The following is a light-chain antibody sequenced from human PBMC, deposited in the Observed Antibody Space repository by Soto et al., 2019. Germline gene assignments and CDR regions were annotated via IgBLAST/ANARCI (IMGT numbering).Light chain of an antibody. J-gene: IGKJ4*01. V-gene: IGKV3-20*01. CDR2: GAS. CDR3: QQYGRSPLT. Sequence: EIVLTQSPGTLSLSLGEKVTLSCRASQSVTSGYLVWYQQKPGQPPRLLIYGASSRATGIPDRFSGSGSGTDFTLTISRLEPEDSAVYYCQQYGRSPLTVGGGTKVDSK. CDR1: QSVTSGY.